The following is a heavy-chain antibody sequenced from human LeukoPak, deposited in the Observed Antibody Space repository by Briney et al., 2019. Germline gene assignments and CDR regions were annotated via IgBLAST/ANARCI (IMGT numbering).Heavy chain of an antibody. D-gene: IGHD6-19*01. CDR1: GFTFSSYG. Sequence: GGSLRLSCAASGFTFSSYGMHWVRQAPGKGLEWVAVIWYDGSNKYYADSVKGRFTISRDNSKNTLYLQMNSLRAEDTAVYYCARDLRAGLGYYYGMDVWGQGTTVTVSS. CDR2: IWYDGSNK. J-gene: IGHJ6*02. CDR3: ARDLRAGLGYYYGMDV. V-gene: IGHV3-33*01.